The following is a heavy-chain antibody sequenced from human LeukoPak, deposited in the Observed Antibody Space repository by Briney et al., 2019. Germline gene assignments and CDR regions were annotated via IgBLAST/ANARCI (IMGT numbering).Heavy chain of an antibody. V-gene: IGHV1-69*01. CDR3: ARHRGGDYVWGNHRPKGAFDI. Sequence: SVKVSCKASGGTFSSYAISWVRQAPGQGLEWMGGIIPIFGTANYAQKFQGRVTITADESTSTAYMELSSLRSEDTAVYYCARHRGGDYVWGNHRPKGAFDIWGQGTMVTVSS. CDR1: GGTFSSYA. CDR2: IIPIFGTA. D-gene: IGHD3-16*02. J-gene: IGHJ3*02.